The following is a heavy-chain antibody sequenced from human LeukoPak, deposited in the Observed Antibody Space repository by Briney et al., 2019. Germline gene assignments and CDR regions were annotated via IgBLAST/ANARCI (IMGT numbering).Heavy chain of an antibody. Sequence: APVKVSCKASGYTFTSHYMHWVRQAPGRGLEWMGIINPSGGSTSYAQKFQGRVTMTRDTSTSTVYMELSSLRSEDTAVYYCARESGGSSGYTFFGYWGQGTLVTVSS. CDR1: GYTFTSHY. D-gene: IGHD3-22*01. J-gene: IGHJ4*02. CDR2: INPSGGST. V-gene: IGHV1-46*01. CDR3: ARESGGSSGYTFFGY.